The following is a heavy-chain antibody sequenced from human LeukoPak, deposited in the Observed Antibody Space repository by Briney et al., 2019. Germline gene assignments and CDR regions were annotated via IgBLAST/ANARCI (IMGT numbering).Heavy chain of an antibody. CDR3: AKDGKNYFDY. J-gene: IGHJ4*02. CDR2: ISWDGGST. Sequence: PGRSLRLSCTVSGFTFDDYTMHWVRQAPGKGLEWVSLISWDGGSTYYADSVKGRFAISRDNSKNSLSLQMNSLRAEDTALYYCAKDGKNYFDYWGQGTLVTVSS. V-gene: IGHV3-43*01. CDR1: GFTFDDYT.